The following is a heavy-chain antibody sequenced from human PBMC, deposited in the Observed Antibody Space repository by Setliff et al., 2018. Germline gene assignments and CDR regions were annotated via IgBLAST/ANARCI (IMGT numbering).Heavy chain of an antibody. CDR2: ISSSSSTI. Sequence: GGSLRLSCAAPGFTFSSYSMNWVRQAPGKGLEWVSYISSSSSTIYHADSVKGRFTISRDNAKNSLYLQMNSLRAEDTAVYYCARGPTIFGAIYYMDVWGKGTTVTVSS. CDR1: GFTFSSYS. D-gene: IGHD3-3*01. J-gene: IGHJ6*03. V-gene: IGHV3-48*01. CDR3: ARGPTIFGAIYYMDV.